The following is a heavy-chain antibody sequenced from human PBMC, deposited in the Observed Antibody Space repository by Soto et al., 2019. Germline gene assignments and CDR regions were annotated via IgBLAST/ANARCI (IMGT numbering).Heavy chain of an antibody. Sequence: EVQLVESGGGLVQPGGSLRLSCAASGFSISRYWLTWVRQAPGKGLEWVADIKQEESATYYVDSVKGRFTISRDNAKNSRFLQMASLRVEDTALYYCARGGFSYGTGIEHWGQGTMVIVSA. CDR1: GFSISRYW. J-gene: IGHJ4*02. CDR3: ARGGFSYGTGIEH. CDR2: IKQEESAT. V-gene: IGHV3-7*01. D-gene: IGHD5-18*01.